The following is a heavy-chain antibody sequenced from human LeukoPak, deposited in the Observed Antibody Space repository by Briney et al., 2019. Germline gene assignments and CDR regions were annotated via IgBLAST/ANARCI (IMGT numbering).Heavy chain of an antibody. CDR3: ASGAQAGTIDY. Sequence: GASVKVSCKASGYTFTSYGISWVRQAPGQGLEWMGWISAYNGNTNYAQKLQGRVTMTTDTSTSTVYMELSSLRSEDTAVYYCASGAQAGTIDYWGQGTLVTVSS. CDR2: ISAYNGNT. D-gene: IGHD6-19*01. J-gene: IGHJ4*02. V-gene: IGHV1-18*01. CDR1: GYTFTSYG.